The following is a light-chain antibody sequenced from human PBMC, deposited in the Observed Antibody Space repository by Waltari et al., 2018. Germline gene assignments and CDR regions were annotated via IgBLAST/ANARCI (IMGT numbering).Light chain of an antibody. CDR2: WAS. CDR3: QRYYTTPYT. CDR1: QRGLYSSNNKNY. Sequence: DIVMTQSPDSLAVSLCERATINFQSRQRGLYSSNNKNYLAWYQQKPGHPPKMLIDWASIRESAVPDRFSGSGSGTEFTLTISSLQAEDVAVYYCQRYYTTPYTFGPGTKVDIK. V-gene: IGKV4-1*01. J-gene: IGKJ3*01.